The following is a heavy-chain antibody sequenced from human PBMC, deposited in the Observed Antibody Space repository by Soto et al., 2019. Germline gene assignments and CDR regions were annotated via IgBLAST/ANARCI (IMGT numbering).Heavy chain of an antibody. CDR1: GDSVSSNSAA. CDR3: ARCTSSSWPYYYYYGMDV. D-gene: IGHD6-13*01. Sequence: SQTLSLTCAISGDSVSSNSAAWNWIRQSPSRGLEWLGRTYYRSKWYNDYAVSVKSRITINPDTSKNQFSLQLNSVTPEDTAVYYCARCTSSSWPYYYYYGMDVWGQGTTVTVS. V-gene: IGHV6-1*01. CDR2: TYYRSKWYN. J-gene: IGHJ6*02.